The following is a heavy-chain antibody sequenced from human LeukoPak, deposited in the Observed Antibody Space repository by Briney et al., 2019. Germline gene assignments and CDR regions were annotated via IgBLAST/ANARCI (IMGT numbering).Heavy chain of an antibody. J-gene: IGHJ4*02. CDR1: GDSVSSNSAA. V-gene: IGHV6-1*01. CDR2: TYYRSKWYN. CDR3: ARYSGSYPHHLDY. Sequence: SQTLSLTCALSGDSVSSNSAAWDWVRQSPSRGLEWLGRTYYRSKWYNDYAVSVKSRITINPDTSKNQFSLQLNSVTPEDTAVYYCARYSGSYPHHLDYWGQGTLVTVSS. D-gene: IGHD1-26*01.